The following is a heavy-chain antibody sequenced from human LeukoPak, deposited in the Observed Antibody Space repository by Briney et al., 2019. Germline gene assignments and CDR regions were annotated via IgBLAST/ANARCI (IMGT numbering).Heavy chain of an antibody. D-gene: IGHD2-21*02. V-gene: IGHV4-59*08. CDR2: IYYSGST. CDR3: ARLQVHCGGDCYTRWFDP. J-gene: IGHJ5*02. Sequence: SETLTLTCTVSGGSVSSYYWSWIRQPPGKGLEWIAYIYYSGSTKYNPSLKSRVTISLDRSKNQFSLRLRSVTAADTAVYYCARLQVHCGGDCYTRWFDPWGQGTLVTVSS. CDR1: GGSVSSYY.